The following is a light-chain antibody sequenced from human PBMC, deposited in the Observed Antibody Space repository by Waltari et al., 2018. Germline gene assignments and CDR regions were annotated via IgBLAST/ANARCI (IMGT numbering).Light chain of an antibody. CDR3: CSYAGSSR. V-gene: IGLV2-23*02. CDR1: SSDVGSYNL. Sequence: QSALTQPASVSGSPGQSITIPSTAPSSDVGSYNLVSWYQQHPGKAPNLMIHEVSKRPSGVSNRFSGSKSGNTASLTISGLQAEDEADYYCCSYAGSSRFGGGTKLTVL. J-gene: IGLJ2*01. CDR2: EVS.